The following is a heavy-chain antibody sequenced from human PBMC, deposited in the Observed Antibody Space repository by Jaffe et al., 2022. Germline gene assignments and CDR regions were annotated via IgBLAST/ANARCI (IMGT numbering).Heavy chain of an antibody. CDR2: ISGSGGST. D-gene: IGHD2-15*01. J-gene: IGHJ6*03. Sequence: EVQLLESGGGLVQPGGSLRLSCAASGFTFSSYAMSWVRQAPGKGLEWVSAISGSGGSTYYADSVKGRFTISRDNSKNTLYLQMNSLRAEDTAVYYCAKDAVAATLYYYYYMDVWGKGTTVTVSS. CDR1: GFTFSSYA. V-gene: IGHV3-23*01. CDR3: AKDAVAATLYYYYYMDV.